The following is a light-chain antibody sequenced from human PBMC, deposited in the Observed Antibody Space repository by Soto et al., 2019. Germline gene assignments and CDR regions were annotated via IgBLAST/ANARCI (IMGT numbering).Light chain of an antibody. Sequence: QSVLTQPASVSGSPGQSITISCTGTSSDVGGYNYVSWYQQHPGKAPKLMIYDVSNRPSGVSNRFSGSKSGNTASLTISGLQAEDEADYYCSSYTSSSLHVEFGGGTKLTVL. J-gene: IGLJ2*01. V-gene: IGLV2-14*01. CDR1: SSDVGGYNY. CDR2: DVS. CDR3: SSYTSSSLHVE.